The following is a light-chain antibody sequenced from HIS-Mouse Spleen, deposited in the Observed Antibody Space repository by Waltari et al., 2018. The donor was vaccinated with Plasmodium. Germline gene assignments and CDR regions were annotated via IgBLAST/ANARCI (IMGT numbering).Light chain of an antibody. Sequence: QSALTQPPSASGSPGQSVTISCTGTSSDVGGYNYVSWYQQHPGKAPKLMIYEVSQRPSWCPDRFSGSKSGNTASLTVSGLQAEDEADYYCSSYAGSNNLVFGGGTKLTVL. V-gene: IGLV2-8*01. CDR2: EVS. J-gene: IGLJ2*01. CDR1: SSDVGGYNY. CDR3: SSYAGSNNLV.